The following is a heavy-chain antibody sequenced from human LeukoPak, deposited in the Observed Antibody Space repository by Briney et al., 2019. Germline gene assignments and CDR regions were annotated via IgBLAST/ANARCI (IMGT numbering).Heavy chain of an antibody. V-gene: IGHV3-48*03. Sequence: GGSLRLSWEASGFTLSSYEMNWVRRAPGRGREWVSYISSSGSTIYYADSVKGRFTISRDNAKNSLYLQMNSLRAADTAVYYCARASVRYGIIDYWGQGTLVTVSS. D-gene: IGHD5-18*01. J-gene: IGHJ4*02. CDR1: GFTLSSYE. CDR2: ISSSGSTI. CDR3: ARASVRYGIIDY.